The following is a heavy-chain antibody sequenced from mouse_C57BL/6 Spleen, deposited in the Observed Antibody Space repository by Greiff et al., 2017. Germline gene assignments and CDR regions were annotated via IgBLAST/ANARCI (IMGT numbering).Heavy chain of an antibody. CDR1: GYAFSSYW. D-gene: IGHD2-4*01. Sequence: QVQLQQSGAELVKPGASVKISCKASGYAFSSYWMNWVKQRPGKGLEWIGQIYPGDGDTNYNGKFKGKATLTADKSSSTAYMQLSSLTAEDSAVYFCARGNYDYDGDYWGQGTTLTVSS. V-gene: IGHV1-80*01. J-gene: IGHJ2*01. CDR3: ARGNYDYDGDY. CDR2: IYPGDGDT.